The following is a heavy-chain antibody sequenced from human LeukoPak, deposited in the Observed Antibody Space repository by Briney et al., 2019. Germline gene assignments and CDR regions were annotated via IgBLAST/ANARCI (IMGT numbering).Heavy chain of an antibody. CDR1: GSTFSSYW. J-gene: IGHJ4*02. CDR3: ARDEIYYDILTGYRHFDY. V-gene: IGHV3-7*01. D-gene: IGHD3-9*01. Sequence: PGGSLRLSCEASGSTFSSYWMSWVRQAPGEGLEWVANIKQDGSEKKYLDSVKGRFTISRDNDKNSMYLQMNSLRAEDTAVYYCARDEIYYDILTGYRHFDYWGQGTLVTVFS. CDR2: IKQDGSEK.